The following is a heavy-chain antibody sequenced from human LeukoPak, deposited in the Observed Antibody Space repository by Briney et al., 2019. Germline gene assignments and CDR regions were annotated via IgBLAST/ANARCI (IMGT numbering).Heavy chain of an antibody. D-gene: IGHD3-10*01. J-gene: IGHJ4*02. CDR3: AKGITYDSLDF. V-gene: IGHV3-23*01. CDR2: ISGSRGNT. CDR1: GFTFSTYA. Sequence: GGSLRLSCAASGFTFSTYAMTWVRQAPGKGLEWVSSISGSRGNTFYSDSVKGRFTISRDNSKNTLYLQMNSLRAEDTAVYYCAKGITYDSLDFWGQGTLVTDSS.